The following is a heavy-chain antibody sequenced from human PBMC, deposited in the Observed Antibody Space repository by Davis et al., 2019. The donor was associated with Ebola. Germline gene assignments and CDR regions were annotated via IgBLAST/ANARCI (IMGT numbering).Heavy chain of an antibody. D-gene: IGHD2-2*01. CDR1: GFNSDEHG. Sequence: GESLKISCVVSGFNSDEHGMHWVRQVPGKGLEWVANIKQDGSEKYYVDSVKGRFTISRDNAKNSLYPQMNRPGAEDTALYCWARDSEYQMLFEFFDYWGQGTLVTVSS. CDR3: ARDSEYQMLFEFFDY. J-gene: IGHJ4*02. CDR2: IKQDGSEK. V-gene: IGHV3-7*01.